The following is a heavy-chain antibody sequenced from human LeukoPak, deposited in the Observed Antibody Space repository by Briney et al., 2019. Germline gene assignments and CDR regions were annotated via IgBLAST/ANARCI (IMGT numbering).Heavy chain of an antibody. CDR1: GYTFTSYY. CDR2: IIPIFGTA. J-gene: IGHJ5*02. Sequence: SVKVSCKASGYTFTSYYMHWVRQAPGQGLEWMGGIIPIFGTANYAQKFQGRVTITADESTSTAYMELSSLRSEDTAVYYCARSGDDFWSGSQAGSWFDPWGQGTLVTVSS. D-gene: IGHD3-3*01. CDR3: ARSGDDFWSGSQAGSWFDP. V-gene: IGHV1-69*13.